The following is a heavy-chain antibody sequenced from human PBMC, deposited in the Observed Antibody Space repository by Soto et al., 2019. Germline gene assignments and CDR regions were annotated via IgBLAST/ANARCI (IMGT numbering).Heavy chain of an antibody. CDR2: VYHTGRT. D-gene: IGHD3-16*01. Sequence: QVQLQESGPGLVKPSETLSLTCTVSGGSFKSGSYSWSWIRQPPGKGLEWIGYVYHTGRTSYNPSLKCRVSISMDTSKNQFSLNLDSVTAADTAVYFCAREFASFDSLGQGTLVTVSS. V-gene: IGHV4-61*01. J-gene: IGHJ4*02. CDR3: AREFASFDS. CDR1: GGSFKSGSYS.